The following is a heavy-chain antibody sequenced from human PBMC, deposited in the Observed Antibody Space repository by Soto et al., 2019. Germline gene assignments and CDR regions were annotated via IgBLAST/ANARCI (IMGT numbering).Heavy chain of an antibody. CDR1: GFNFKNNA. V-gene: IGHV3-23*01. D-gene: IGHD4-17*01. Sequence: EVQLLESGGALVQPGGSLRLSCAASGFNFKNNAMNWVRQAPGKGLEWLSSIISGGSTTYYADSVRGRFTISRDNSKNTLYLQMNSLRAEDTALYYCAKARYGDGRGFDFWGQGTLVTVSS. CDR3: AKARYGDGRGFDF. J-gene: IGHJ4*02. CDR2: IISGGSTT.